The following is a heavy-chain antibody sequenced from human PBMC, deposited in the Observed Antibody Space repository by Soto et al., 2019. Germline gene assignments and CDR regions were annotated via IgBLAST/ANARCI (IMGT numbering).Heavy chain of an antibody. D-gene: IGHD1-20*01. V-gene: IGHV3-33*01. Sequence: QVQLVESGGGVVQPGRSLRLSCAASGFTFSSYGMHWVRQAPGKGLEWVAVIWYDGTNEYYADSVKGRFTISRDNSKNPLYLQMNSLRAEDTAVYYCARPQYNWNAVGGFDYWGQGTLVTVSS. CDR2: IWYDGTNE. CDR1: GFTFSSYG. J-gene: IGHJ4*02. CDR3: ARPQYNWNAVGGFDY.